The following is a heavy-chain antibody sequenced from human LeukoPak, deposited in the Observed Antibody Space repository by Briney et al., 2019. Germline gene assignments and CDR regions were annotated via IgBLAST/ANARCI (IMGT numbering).Heavy chain of an antibody. Sequence: ASVKVSCKASEYSFTNYYMNWVRQAPGQGLEWLGMINPSDGSTRYAQKFKGRVTMNRDTSTSTVYMELSSLRSEDTAVYYCARDGYLSLYAFSHYYYGMDVWGQGTTVTVPS. D-gene: IGHD5-18*01. CDR2: INPSDGST. CDR1: EYSFTNYY. V-gene: IGHV1-46*03. J-gene: IGHJ6*02. CDR3: ARDGYLSLYAFSHYYYGMDV.